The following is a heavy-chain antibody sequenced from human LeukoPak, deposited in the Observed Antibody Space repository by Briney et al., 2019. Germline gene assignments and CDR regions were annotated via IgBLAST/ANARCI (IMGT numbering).Heavy chain of an antibody. V-gene: IGHV3-30*02. J-gene: IGHJ4*02. CDR2: IRYDGSIK. D-gene: IGHD4-23*01. CDR3: AKVTYGGNPEVDY. CDR1: GFTFSNYG. Sequence: PGGSLRLSCAASGFTFSNYGMHWVRQAPGKGLEWVAFIRYDGSIKYYADSVKGRFTISRDNSKNTLYLQMNSLRAEDTAVYYCAKVTYGGNPEVDYWGQGILVTVSS.